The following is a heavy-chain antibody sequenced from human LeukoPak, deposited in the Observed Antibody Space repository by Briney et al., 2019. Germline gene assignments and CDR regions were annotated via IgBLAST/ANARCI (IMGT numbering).Heavy chain of an antibody. D-gene: IGHD3-10*01. CDR2: VNSDGNST. J-gene: IGHJ4*02. V-gene: IGHV3-74*01. CDR3: AKDRTVSPGSLDY. CDR1: GFTFSSYW. Sequence: GGSLRLSCAASGFTFSSYWMLWVRQAPGKGLVWVSRVNSDGNSTDYADSVKGRFTISRDNAKNSLYLQMNSLRAEDTALYYCAKDRTVSPGSLDYWGQGTLVTVSS.